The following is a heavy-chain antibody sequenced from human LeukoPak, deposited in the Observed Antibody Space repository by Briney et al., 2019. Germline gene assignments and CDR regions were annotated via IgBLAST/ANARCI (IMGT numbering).Heavy chain of an antibody. D-gene: IGHD6-6*01. J-gene: IGHJ4*02. V-gene: IGHV3-21*01. Sequence: GGSLRLSRSPSRLSLGTYSLDSVRQAPGKGLELASSISSSSNYINYADSVKGRFTISRDNAKNSLYLQLTSLRADDTAVYYCARVSSSGIDYWGQGTLVTVSS. CDR2: ISSSSNYI. CDR3: ARVSSSGIDY. CDR1: RLSLGTYS.